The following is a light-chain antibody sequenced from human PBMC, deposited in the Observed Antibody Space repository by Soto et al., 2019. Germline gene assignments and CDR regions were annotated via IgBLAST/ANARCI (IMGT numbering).Light chain of an antibody. Sequence: DIQMTQSPSSLSASVGDRDTITCRASQSISSYLNWYQQKPGKAPKLLIYAASSLQSGVPSRFSGSGSGTDFTLTISSLQPEDFATYYCQQSYSTPPLTFGQGTKVEIK. J-gene: IGKJ1*01. CDR3: QQSYSTPPLT. CDR2: AAS. V-gene: IGKV1-39*01. CDR1: QSISSY.